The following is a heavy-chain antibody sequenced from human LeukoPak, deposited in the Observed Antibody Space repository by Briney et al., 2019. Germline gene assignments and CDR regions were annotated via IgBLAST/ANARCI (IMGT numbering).Heavy chain of an antibody. Sequence: SETLSLTCAVYGGSFSGYYWSWIRQPPGKGLEWIGEINHSGSTNYNPSLKSRVTISVDTSKNQFSLKLSSVTAADTAVYHCARHLYGSGLHRIDYWGQGILVTVSS. V-gene: IGHV4-34*01. CDR2: INHSGST. J-gene: IGHJ4*02. D-gene: IGHD6-19*01. CDR3: ARHLYGSGLHRIDY. CDR1: GGSFSGYY.